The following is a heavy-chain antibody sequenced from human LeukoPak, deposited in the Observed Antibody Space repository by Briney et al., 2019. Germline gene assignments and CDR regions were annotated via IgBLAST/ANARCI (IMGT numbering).Heavy chain of an antibody. J-gene: IGHJ5*02. CDR1: GFTFSSYA. Sequence: GGSLRLSCAASGFTFSSYAMSWVRQAPGKGPEWVSAISGSGGSTYYADSVKGRFTISRDNSKNTLYLQMNSLRAEDTAVYYCAKASGFDNWFDPWGQGTLVTVSS. V-gene: IGHV3-23*01. D-gene: IGHD3-10*01. CDR3: AKASGFDNWFDP. CDR2: ISGSGGST.